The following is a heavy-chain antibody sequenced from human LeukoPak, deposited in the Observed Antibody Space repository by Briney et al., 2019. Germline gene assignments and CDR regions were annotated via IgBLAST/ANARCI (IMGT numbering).Heavy chain of an antibody. D-gene: IGHD5-12*01. CDR2: INHSGST. J-gene: IGHJ6*03. CDR3: ARGRKSKATTPKLYYYYYYYMDV. CDR1: GGSFSGYY. V-gene: IGHV4-34*01. Sequence: SETLSLTCAVYGGSFSGYYWSWIRQPPGKGLGWIGEINHSGSTNYNPSLKSRVTISVDTSKNQFSLKLSSVTAADTAVYYCARGRKSKATTPKLYYYYYYYMDVWGKGTTVTVSS.